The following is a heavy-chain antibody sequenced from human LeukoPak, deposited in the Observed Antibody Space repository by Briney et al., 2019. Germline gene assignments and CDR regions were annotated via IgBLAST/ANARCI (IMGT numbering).Heavy chain of an antibody. Sequence: SETLSLTCAVYGGSFSGYYWSWIRQPPGKGLEWIGEINHSGSTNYNPSLKSRVTISVDTSKNQFSLKLSSVTAADTAVYYCARCRGQYYYGSGSSLDYWGQGTLVTVSS. CDR3: ARCRGQYYYGSGSSLDY. D-gene: IGHD3-10*01. J-gene: IGHJ4*02. V-gene: IGHV4-34*01. CDR2: INHSGST. CDR1: GGSFSGYY.